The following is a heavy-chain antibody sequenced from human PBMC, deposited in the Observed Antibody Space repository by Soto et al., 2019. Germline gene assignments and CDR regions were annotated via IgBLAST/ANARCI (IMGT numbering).Heavy chain of an antibody. CDR1: GFTFSSYA. J-gene: IGHJ6*04. V-gene: IGHV3-23*01. D-gene: IGHD2-15*01. CDR2: ISGSGGST. CDR3: AKDIVVVVAALGVDV. Sequence: GGSLRLSCAASGFTFSSYAMSWVRQAPGKGLEWVSAISGSGGSTYYADSVKGRFTISRDNSKNTLYLQMNSLRAEDTAVYYCAKDIVVVVAALGVDVWGKGTTVTVSS.